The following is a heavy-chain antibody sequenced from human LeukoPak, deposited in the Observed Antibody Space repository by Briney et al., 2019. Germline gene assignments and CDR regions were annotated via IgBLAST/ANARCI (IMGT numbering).Heavy chain of an antibody. D-gene: IGHD3-16*01. CDR2: INPNSGGT. CDR1: GYTFTGYY. CDR3: ARDQPFDGATFDY. V-gene: IGHV1-2*02. J-gene: IGHJ4*02. Sequence: ASVKVSCKASGYTFTGYYMHWVRQAPGQGLEWMGWINPNSGGTNYAQKFQGRVTMTRDTSISTAYMELSRLRPDDTAVYYCARDQPFDGATFDYWGQGTLVTVSS.